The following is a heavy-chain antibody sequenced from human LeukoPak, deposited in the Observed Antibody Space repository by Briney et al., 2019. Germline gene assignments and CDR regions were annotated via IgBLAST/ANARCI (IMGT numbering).Heavy chain of an antibody. CDR3: ARDLRYDSSGWAFDY. J-gene: IGHJ4*02. D-gene: IGHD3-22*01. CDR1: GGSISSGGYS. CDR2: LHYTGST. Sequence: PSETLSLTCAVSGGSISSGGYSWSWIRQPPGKGLEWIGYLHYTGSTYYNPSLKSRVTISVDTSKNQFSLKLSSVTAADTAVYYCARDLRYDSSGWAFDYWGQGTLVTVSS. V-gene: IGHV4-30-4*07.